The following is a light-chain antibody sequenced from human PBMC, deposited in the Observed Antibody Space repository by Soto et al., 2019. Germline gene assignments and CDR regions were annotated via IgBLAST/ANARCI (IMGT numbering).Light chain of an antibody. Sequence: IQFTQSPSSLSSSVADRVTITCRASQGISSYLAWYQQKPGKAPKLLIYAASTLQSGVPSRFSGSGSGTDFTLTISSLQPEDFATYYCQQLNSYPRITFGQGTRLEIK. CDR3: QQLNSYPRIT. J-gene: IGKJ5*01. CDR1: QGISSY. CDR2: AAS. V-gene: IGKV1-9*01.